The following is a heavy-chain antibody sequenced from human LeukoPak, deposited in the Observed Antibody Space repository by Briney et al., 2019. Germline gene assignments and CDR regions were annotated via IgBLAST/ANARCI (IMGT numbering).Heavy chain of an antibody. Sequence: GGSLRLSCAASGFTFNTYTMNWVRQAPGKGLEWVPSITASSTAIYSADSVKGRFTISRDNAKNLLYLQMNSLRAEDTAVYYCARTYFDILTGYNPYFDYWGQGILVTVSS. CDR2: ITASSTAI. J-gene: IGHJ4*02. V-gene: IGHV3-21*01. CDR1: GFTFNTYT. D-gene: IGHD3-9*01. CDR3: ARTYFDILTGYNPYFDY.